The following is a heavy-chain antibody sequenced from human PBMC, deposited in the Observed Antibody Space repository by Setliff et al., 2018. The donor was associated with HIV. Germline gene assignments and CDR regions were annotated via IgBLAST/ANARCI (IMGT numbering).Heavy chain of an antibody. CDR3: ARGANFPYTASSDY. J-gene: IGHJ4*02. D-gene: IGHD6-6*01. CDR2: INPNTGTT. V-gene: IGHV1-2*02. Sequence: RASVKVSCKTSGYTFTAHYIHWVRQAPGQGLEWVGFINPNTGTTNYPQKFQGRVTLTGDTSISTAFLELSSLTSDDTAVYYCARGANFPYTASSDYWGQGTLVTVSS. CDR1: GYTFTAHY.